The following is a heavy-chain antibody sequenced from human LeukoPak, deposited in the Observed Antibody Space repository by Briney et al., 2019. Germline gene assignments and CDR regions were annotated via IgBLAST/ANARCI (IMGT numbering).Heavy chain of an antibody. V-gene: IGHV3-49*04. CDR1: GFTLGDYT. D-gene: IGHD3-9*01. J-gene: IGHJ6*03. CDR3: TRVFRYYYYYLHV. Sequence: GGSLRLSCTASGFTLGDYTMSWVRQAPGKGLEWVAFIRHKAYAVGIAQPACVKGRFTISRADSKSIVYLQMKSMRTEATAVYYCTRVFRYYYYYLHVWAKGTTVTVSS. CDR2: IRHKAYAVGI.